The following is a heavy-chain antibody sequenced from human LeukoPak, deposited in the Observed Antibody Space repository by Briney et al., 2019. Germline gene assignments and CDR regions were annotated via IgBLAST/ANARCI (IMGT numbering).Heavy chain of an antibody. CDR1: GGSFSGYY. J-gene: IGHJ4*02. CDR3: ASGYSYGDFDY. Sequence: SETLSLTCAVYGGSFSGYYWSWIRQPPGKGLEWIGEINHSGSTNYNPSLKSRVTISVDTSKNQFSLKLSSVTAADTAVYYCASGYSYGDFDYWGQGTLVTVSS. V-gene: IGHV4-34*01. D-gene: IGHD5-18*01. CDR2: INHSGST.